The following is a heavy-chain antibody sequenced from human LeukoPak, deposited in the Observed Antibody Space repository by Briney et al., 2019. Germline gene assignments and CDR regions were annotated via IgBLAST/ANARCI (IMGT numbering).Heavy chain of an antibody. CDR3: ARDGTSTADY. V-gene: IGHV1-18*01. J-gene: IGHJ4*02. CDR1: GYTFSNFG. CDR2: ISGNNDNP. Sequence: ASVKVSCKASGYTFSNFGINWVRQAPGQGLEWMGWISGNNDNPNYGQKFQGRFTVTTDSSTNTAYMELRNLRFDDTAVYYCARDGTSTADYWGQGTLVTVSS. D-gene: IGHD2-2*01.